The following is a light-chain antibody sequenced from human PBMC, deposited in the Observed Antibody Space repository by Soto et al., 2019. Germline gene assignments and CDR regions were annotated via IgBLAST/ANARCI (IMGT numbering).Light chain of an antibody. Sequence: EIVLTQSPATLSLSPGERATLSCRASQSVSSNLAWYQQKPGQAPRLLIYDASNRATGIPARFSGSGPGTDFTLTISSLEPEDFAVYYCQQRSNWPPGYTFGQGTKLEIK. CDR3: QQRSNWPPGYT. CDR1: QSVSSN. J-gene: IGKJ2*01. V-gene: IGKV3-11*01. CDR2: DAS.